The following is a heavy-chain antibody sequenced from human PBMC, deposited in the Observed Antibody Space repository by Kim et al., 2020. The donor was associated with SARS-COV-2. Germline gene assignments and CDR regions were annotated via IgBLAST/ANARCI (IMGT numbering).Heavy chain of an antibody. V-gene: IGHV1-18*04. Sequence: ASVKVSCKASGYTFTSYGISWVRQAPGQGLEWMGWISAYNGNTNYAQKLQGRVTMTTDTSTSTAYMELRSLRSDDTAVYYCARLITMVRGVIGWFDPWGQGTLVTVSS. CDR1: GYTFTSYG. CDR3: ARLITMVRGVIGWFDP. D-gene: IGHD3-10*01. J-gene: IGHJ5*02. CDR2: ISAYNGNT.